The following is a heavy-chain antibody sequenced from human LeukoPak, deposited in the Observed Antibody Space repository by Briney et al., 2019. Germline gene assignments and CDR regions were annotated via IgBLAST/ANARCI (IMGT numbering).Heavy chain of an antibody. Sequence: GGSLRLSCAASGFTFSSYSMNWVRQAPGKGLEWVSSISSSSSYIYYADSVKGRFTISRDNAKNSLYPQMNSLRAEDTAVYYCARDAYYYGSGSYYILSRWFDPWGQGTLVTVSS. D-gene: IGHD3-10*01. CDR3: ARDAYYYGSGSYYILSRWFDP. CDR2: ISSSSSYI. V-gene: IGHV3-21*01. J-gene: IGHJ5*02. CDR1: GFTFSSYS.